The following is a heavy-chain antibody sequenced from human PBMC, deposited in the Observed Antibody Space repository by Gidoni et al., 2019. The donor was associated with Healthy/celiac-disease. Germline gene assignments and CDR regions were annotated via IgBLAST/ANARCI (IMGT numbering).Heavy chain of an antibody. CDR2: SIPIFGTA. D-gene: IGHD3-10*01. CDR3: ARVGYYGSGSTIYYYYGMDV. V-gene: IGHV1-69*01. Sequence: QVQLVQSGAEVKKPGSSVKVSCKASGGTSSSYPISWVRQAPGQGLEWMGGSIPIFGTANYAQKFQGRVTITADESTSTAYMELSSLRSEDTAVYYCARVGYYGSGSTIYYYYGMDVWGQGTTVTVSS. J-gene: IGHJ6*02. CDR1: GGTSSSYP.